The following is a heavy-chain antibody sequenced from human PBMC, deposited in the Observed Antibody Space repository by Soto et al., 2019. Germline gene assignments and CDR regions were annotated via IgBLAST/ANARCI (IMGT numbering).Heavy chain of an antibody. CDR1: GGSFGKSA. V-gene: IGHV1-69*13. J-gene: IGHJ4*02. CDR3: ATGVIWIGYFTVDS. D-gene: IGHD3-3*01. CDR2: FIPVYRTL. Sequence: RGSVKVSFKASGGSFGKSAINWVRQTPGQGLEWLGGFIPVYRTLNYAQKFQGRVTITADESTGTANMTLSSLASDDTAVDYCATGVIWIGYFTVDSWGQGTRVTVSS.